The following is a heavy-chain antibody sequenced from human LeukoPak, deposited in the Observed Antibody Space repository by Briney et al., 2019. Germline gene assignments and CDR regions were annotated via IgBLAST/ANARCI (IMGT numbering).Heavy chain of an antibody. D-gene: IGHD3-9*01. CDR3: ARHRPCDILTGYYYYYYYMDV. J-gene: IGHJ6*03. Sequence: SETLSLTCTVSGGSISSSSYYWGWIRQPPGKVLEWIGSIYYSGSTYYNPSLKSRVAISVDTSKNQFSLKLSSVTAADTAVYYCARHRPCDILTGYYYYYYYMDVWGKGTTVTVSS. CDR2: IYYSGST. V-gene: IGHV4-39*01. CDR1: GGSISSSSYY.